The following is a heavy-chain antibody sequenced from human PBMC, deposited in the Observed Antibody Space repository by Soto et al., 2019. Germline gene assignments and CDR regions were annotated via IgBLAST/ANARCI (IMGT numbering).Heavy chain of an antibody. V-gene: IGHV1-69*06. Sequence: QVQLVQSGAEVKKPGSSVKVSCKASGGTFSSYAISWVRQAPGQGLEWMGGIIPIFGTANYAQKFQGRVTITADKSTSTAYMELSSLRSEDTAVYYCARERERWDLYDFWSGPLDYWGQGTLVTVSS. J-gene: IGHJ4*02. CDR1: GGTFSSYA. CDR2: IIPIFGTA. CDR3: ARERERWDLYDFWSGPLDY. D-gene: IGHD3-3*01.